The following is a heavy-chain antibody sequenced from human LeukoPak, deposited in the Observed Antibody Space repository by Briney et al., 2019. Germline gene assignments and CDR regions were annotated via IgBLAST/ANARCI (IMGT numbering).Heavy chain of an antibody. CDR1: DDSIKSHF. CDR3: ARDPQYCGGDCYYGMDV. J-gene: IGHJ6*02. D-gene: IGHD2-21*01. Sequence: NPSETLSLTCTVSDDSIKSHFWTWIRQSPGKGLEWIGYVFYSGSTSYNPSLRSRLTMSVDTSKSQFSLNLNSVTTADTAVYYCARDPQYCGGDCYYGMDVWGQGTTVTVSS. CDR2: VFYSGST. V-gene: IGHV4-59*11.